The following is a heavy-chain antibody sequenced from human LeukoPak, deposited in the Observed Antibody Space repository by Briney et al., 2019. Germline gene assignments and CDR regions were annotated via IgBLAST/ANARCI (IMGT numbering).Heavy chain of an antibody. J-gene: IGHJ4*02. CDR1: GGTFSSYA. CDR2: IIPIFGTA. V-gene: IGHV1-69*13. D-gene: IGHD3-10*01. Sequence: ASVKVSCKASGGTFSSYAISWVRQAPGQGLEWMGGIIPIFGTANYAQKFQGRVTITADESTSTAYMELSSLRSEDTAVYYCARGEEGYYYGSGSSLDYWGQGTLVTVSS. CDR3: ARGEEGYYYGSGSSLDY.